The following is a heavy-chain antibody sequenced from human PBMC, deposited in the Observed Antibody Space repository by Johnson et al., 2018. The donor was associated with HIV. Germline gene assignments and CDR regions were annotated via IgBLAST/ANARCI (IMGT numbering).Heavy chain of an antibody. D-gene: IGHD2-15*01. CDR3: STGDILVVGSARLLPLRDALDI. Sequence: VQLVESGGGLVQPGGSLRLSCAASGFTFSSYDMHWVRQATGKGLEWVSAIGTAGDTYYPGSVKGRFTISRDNSKNTLYLQMNSLKTDDTAVYYCSTGDILVVGSARLLPLRDALDIWGQGTLVTVSS. CDR1: GFTFSSYD. CDR2: IGTAGDT. J-gene: IGHJ3*02. V-gene: IGHV3-13*01.